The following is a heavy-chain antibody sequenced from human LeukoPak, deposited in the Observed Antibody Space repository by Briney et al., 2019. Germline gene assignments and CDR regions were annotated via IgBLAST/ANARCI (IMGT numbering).Heavy chain of an antibody. D-gene: IGHD2-15*01. V-gene: IGHV1-8*01. J-gene: IGHJ5*02. CDR3: ARGSYRYCSGGSCYHYSNWFDP. CDR2: MNPNSGNT. Sequence: GASAKVSCKASGYTFTSYDINWVRQATGQGLEWMGWMNPNSGNTGYAQKFQGRVTMTRNTSISTAYMELSSLRSEDTAVYYCARGSYRYCSGGSCYHYSNWFDPWGQGTLVTVSS. CDR1: GYTFTSYD.